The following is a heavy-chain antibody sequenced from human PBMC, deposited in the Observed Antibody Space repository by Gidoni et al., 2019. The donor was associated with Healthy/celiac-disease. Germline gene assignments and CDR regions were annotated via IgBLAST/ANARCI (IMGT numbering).Heavy chain of an antibody. J-gene: IGHJ4*02. D-gene: IGHD3-22*01. CDR2: IYSGGST. Sequence: EVQLVESGGGLVQPGGSLRLSCAASGFTVSSNYMSWVRQAPGKGLEWVSVIYSGGSTYYADSVKGRFTISRDNSKNTLYLQMNSLRAEDTAVYYCARDSPDSSGYYYFDYWGQGTLVTVSS. V-gene: IGHV3-66*01. CDR1: GFTVSSNY. CDR3: ARDSPDSSGYYYFDY.